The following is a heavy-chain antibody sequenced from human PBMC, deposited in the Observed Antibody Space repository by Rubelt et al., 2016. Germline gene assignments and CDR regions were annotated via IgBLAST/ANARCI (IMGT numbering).Heavy chain of an antibody. CDR1: GGSISRSSYY. Sequence: QLQLQESGPGLVKPSETLSLTCTVSGGSISRSSYYWGWIRQPPGNGLEWIGEINHSGSTNYNPSLKGRGTIAVDTSKNKCSLELSSVTAADTAVYYCARGRDYWGQGTLVTVSS. J-gene: IGHJ4*02. V-gene: IGHV4-39*07. CDR3: ARGRDY. CDR2: INHSGST.